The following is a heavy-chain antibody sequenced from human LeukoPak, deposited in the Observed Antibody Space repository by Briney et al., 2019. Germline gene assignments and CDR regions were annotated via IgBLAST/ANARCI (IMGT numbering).Heavy chain of an antibody. Sequence: SETLSLTCAVYGGSFSGYYWSWIRQPPGKGLEWIGYIYYSGSTNYNPSLKSRVTISVDTSKNQFSLKLSSVTAADTAVYYCARAPFAAGYDYWGQGTLVTVSS. CDR3: ARAPFAAGYDY. D-gene: IGHD6-13*01. V-gene: IGHV4-59*01. J-gene: IGHJ4*02. CDR2: IYYSGST. CDR1: GGSFSGYY.